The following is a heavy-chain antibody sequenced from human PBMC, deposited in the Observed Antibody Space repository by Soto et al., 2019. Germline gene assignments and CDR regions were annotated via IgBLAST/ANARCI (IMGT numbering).Heavy chain of an antibody. V-gene: IGHV3-11*01. J-gene: IGHJ6*02. D-gene: IGHD3-3*01. Sequence: QVQLVESGGGLVKPGGSLRLSCAASGFTFSDYYMTWIRQAPGKGLEWVSYISSSGGLIYYADSVKGRFTISRDNAKNSLYLQMSSLRAEDPAVYYCARDRYDFWSGSDHYGMDVWGQGTTVTVSS. CDR1: GFTFSDYY. CDR2: ISSSGGLI. CDR3: ARDRYDFWSGSDHYGMDV.